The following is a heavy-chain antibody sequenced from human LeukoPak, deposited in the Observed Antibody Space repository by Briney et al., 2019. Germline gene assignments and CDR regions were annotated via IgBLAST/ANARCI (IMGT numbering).Heavy chain of an antibody. V-gene: IGHV3-64*01. CDR3: ARAGHYYGSGSYSELYYFDY. D-gene: IGHD3-10*01. CDR1: AFMFSTYE. CDR2: ISSNGGST. Sequence: GGSLRLSCTDSAFMFSTYEMNWVRQAPGKGLEYVSAISSNGGSTYYANSVKGRFTISRDNSKNTLYLQMGSLRAEDMAVYYCARAGHYYGSGSYSELYYFDYWGQGTLVTVSS. J-gene: IGHJ4*02.